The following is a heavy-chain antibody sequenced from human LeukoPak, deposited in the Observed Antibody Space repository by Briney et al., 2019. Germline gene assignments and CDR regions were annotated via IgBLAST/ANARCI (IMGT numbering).Heavy chain of an antibody. CDR1: GYTFTGYY. CDR2: INPNGGGT. J-gene: IGHJ6*03. CDR3: ARSGILVVPAAKGNYYYYMDV. Sequence: ASVKVSCKASGYTFTGYYMHWVRQAPGQGLEWMGWINPNGGGTNYAQKFQGRVTMTRDTSTSTVYMELSSLRSEDTAVCYCARSGILVVPAAKGNYYYYMDVWGKGTTVTVSS. V-gene: IGHV1-2*02. D-gene: IGHD2-2*01.